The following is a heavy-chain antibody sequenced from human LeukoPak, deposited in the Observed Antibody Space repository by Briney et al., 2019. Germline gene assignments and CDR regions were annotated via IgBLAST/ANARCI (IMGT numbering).Heavy chain of an antibody. V-gene: IGHV4-30-4*08. CDR3: AGSILPSYYMDV. D-gene: IGHD2-21*01. Sequence: SETLSLTCTVSGGSISSGDYYWSWNRQPPGKGLEWIGYIYYSGSTYYNPSLKSRVTISVDTSKNQFSLKLSSVTAADTAVYYCAGSILPSYYMDVWGKGTTVTVSS. J-gene: IGHJ6*03. CDR2: IYYSGST. CDR1: GGSISSGDYY.